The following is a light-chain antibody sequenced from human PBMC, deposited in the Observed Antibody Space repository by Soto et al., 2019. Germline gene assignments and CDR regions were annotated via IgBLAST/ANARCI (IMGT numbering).Light chain of an antibody. CDR2: EVS. Sequence: QSALTQPPSASGSPGQSVTISCTGTSSDVGGYNYVSWYQQHPGKAPKLMIYEVSKRPSGVPDRFSGSKSGNTASLTVSGLQAEDEADYYCTSYAGDTSLGVLGVGTKLTVL. J-gene: IGLJ3*02. CDR3: TSYAGDTSLGV. V-gene: IGLV2-8*01. CDR1: SSDVGGYNY.